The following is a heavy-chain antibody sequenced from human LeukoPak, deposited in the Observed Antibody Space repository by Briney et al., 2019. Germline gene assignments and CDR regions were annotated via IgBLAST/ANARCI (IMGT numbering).Heavy chain of an antibody. D-gene: IGHD3-10*01. CDR2: INQDGSEK. CDR3: ARSNREFASGSGDY. Sequence: GGSLRLSCAASGFTFSSHWMSWVRQAPGKGLEWVANINQDGSEKYYVDSVKGRFSISRDNAKNSLYLQMNSLRAEDTAVYYCARSNREFASGSGDYWRQGTLVTVSS. J-gene: IGHJ4*02. CDR1: GFTFSSHW. V-gene: IGHV3-7*05.